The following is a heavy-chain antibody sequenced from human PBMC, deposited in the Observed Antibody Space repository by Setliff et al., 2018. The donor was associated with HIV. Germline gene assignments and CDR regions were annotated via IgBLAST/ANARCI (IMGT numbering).Heavy chain of an antibody. J-gene: IGHJ4*02. CDR3: AKDQITMIVVVTYYFDY. V-gene: IGHV3-23*01. CDR1: GFTFSSYA. D-gene: IGHD3-22*01. CDR2: ISGSGGST. Sequence: PGGSLRLSCAASGFTFSSYAMSWVRQAPGKGLEWVSAISGSGGSTYYADSVKGRFTISRDNSKNTLYLQMNSLRAEDTAVYYCAKDQITMIVVVTYYFDYWGQGTLVTSPQ.